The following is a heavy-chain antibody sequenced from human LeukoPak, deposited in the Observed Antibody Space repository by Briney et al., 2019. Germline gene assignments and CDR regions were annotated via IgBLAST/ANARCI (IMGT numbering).Heavy chain of an antibody. J-gene: IGHJ6*03. D-gene: IGHD1-26*01. Sequence: PGGSLRLSCAASGFTFSSYGMHWVRQAPGKGLEWVAVISYDGSNKYYADSVKGRFTISRDNSKNTLYLQMNSLRSEDTAVYYCAREFRKWELYYYYYYMDVWGKGTTVTVSS. CDR1: GFTFSSYG. CDR3: AREFRKWELYYYYYYMDV. CDR2: ISYDGSNK. V-gene: IGHV3-30*03.